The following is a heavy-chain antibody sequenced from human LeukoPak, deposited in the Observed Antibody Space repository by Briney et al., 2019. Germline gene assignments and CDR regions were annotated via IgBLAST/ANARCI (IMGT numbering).Heavy chain of an antibody. CDR3: ARDPSNCGGDCYGAAFDI. D-gene: IGHD2-21*02. Sequence: SETLSLTCTVSGGSISSYYWSWIRQPAGKGLERLGRIYTSGSTNYNPSLKSLVIMSVYTSTNQFSLKLRYVPAADTAVYYCARDPSNCGGDCYGAAFDIWGQGTMVTVCS. V-gene: IGHV4-4*07. CDR2: IYTSGST. J-gene: IGHJ3*02. CDR1: GGSISSYY.